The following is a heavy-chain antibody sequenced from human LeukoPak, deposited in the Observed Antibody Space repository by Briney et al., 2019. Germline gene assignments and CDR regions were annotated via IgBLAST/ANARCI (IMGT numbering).Heavy chain of an antibody. CDR2: IYHSGGA. CDR3: ARGGPVAATHKYFQH. CDR1: GGAISSGGYS. Sequence: PSQTLSLTCAVSGGAISSGGYSWSWIRQPPGKGLEWIGHIYHSGGAYYNPSLKSRVTMSVDRSKNQFSLKLSSVTAADTAVYYCARGGPVAATHKYFQHWGQGTLVTVSS. J-gene: IGHJ1*01. D-gene: IGHD6-19*01. V-gene: IGHV4-30-2*01.